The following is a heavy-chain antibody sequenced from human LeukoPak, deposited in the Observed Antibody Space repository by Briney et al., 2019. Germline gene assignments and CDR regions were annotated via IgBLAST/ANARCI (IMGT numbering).Heavy chain of an antibody. J-gene: IGHJ6*02. CDR1: GFTFSSYW. Sequence: GGSLRLSCAASGFTFSSYWMSWFRQAPGKGLEWVANIKQDGSEKYYVDSVKGRFTISRDNAKNSLYLQMNSLRAEDTAVYYCMVRGPYYYYGMDVWGQGTTVTVSS. CDR2: IKQDGSEK. CDR3: MVRGPYYYYGMDV. V-gene: IGHV3-7*01. D-gene: IGHD3-10*01.